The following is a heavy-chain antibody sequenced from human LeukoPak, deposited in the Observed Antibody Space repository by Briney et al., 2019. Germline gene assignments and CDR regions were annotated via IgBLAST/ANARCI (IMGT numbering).Heavy chain of an antibody. D-gene: IGHD2-2*01. J-gene: IGHJ6*02. Sequence: ASVKVSCKASGYTFTDYYIQWVRKAPGQGLEWMGWSNHNSGGTNSAQKFQRRVTMTRDTSVSTAYMELSRLRSDDTAVYYCARDHCTSSGCYEYYYYGVDVWGQGTTVTVSS. V-gene: IGHV1-2*02. CDR2: SNHNSGGT. CDR1: GYTFTDYY. CDR3: ARDHCTSSGCYEYYYYGVDV.